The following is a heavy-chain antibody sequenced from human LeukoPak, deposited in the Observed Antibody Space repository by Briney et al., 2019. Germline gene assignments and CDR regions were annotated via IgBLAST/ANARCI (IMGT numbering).Heavy chain of an antibody. CDR1: GGSISSSNW. D-gene: IGHD2-2*01. V-gene: IGHV4-4*02. Sequence: SETLSLTCAVSGGSISSSNWWSWVRQPPGKGLEWIGEIYHSGSTNYNPSLKSRVTISVDTSKNQFSLKLSSVTAADTAVYYCARGPATPYYMDVWGKGTTVTISS. J-gene: IGHJ6*03. CDR3: ARGPATPYYMDV. CDR2: IYHSGST.